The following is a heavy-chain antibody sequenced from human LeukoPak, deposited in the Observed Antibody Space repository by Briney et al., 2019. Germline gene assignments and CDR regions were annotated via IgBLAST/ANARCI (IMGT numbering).Heavy chain of an antibody. CDR2: IKQDGSEK. D-gene: IGHD1-7*01. CDR3: AKSPDTWNYGFLEY. CDR1: GFTFSTYW. J-gene: IGHJ4*02. V-gene: IGHV3-7*01. Sequence: PGGSLRLSCAASGFTFSTYWMSCVRQAPGKGLEWVANIKQDGSEKYYADSVKGRFTISRDNSKNTMYLQMNSLRAEDTAVYYCAKSPDTWNYGFLEYWGQGTLVTVSS.